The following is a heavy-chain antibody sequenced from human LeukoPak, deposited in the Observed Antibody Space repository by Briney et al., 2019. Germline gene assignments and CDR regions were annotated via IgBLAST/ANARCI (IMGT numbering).Heavy chain of an antibody. D-gene: IGHD3-10*01. CDR1: GFNFKYYA. Sequence: GGSLRLSCAASGFNFKYYAMTWVRQAPGKGLEWVSSISGSGDYTHYADSVKGRFTISRDNSKDTLYLQMNSLRAEDTAVYYCARDETGSGAFDIWGQGTMVTVSS. CDR3: ARDETGSGAFDI. J-gene: IGHJ3*02. V-gene: IGHV3-23*01. CDR2: ISGSGDYT.